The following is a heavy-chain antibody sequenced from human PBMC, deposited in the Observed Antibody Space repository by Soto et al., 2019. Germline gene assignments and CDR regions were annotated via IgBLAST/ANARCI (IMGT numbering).Heavy chain of an antibody. V-gene: IGHV5-51*01. D-gene: IGHD3-10*01. CDR3: ARQREYEPPLYYYYGMDV. CDR2: IYPGDSDT. Sequence: HGESLKISCKGSGYSFTSYWIGWVRQMPGKGLEWMGIIYPGDSDTRYSPSFQGQVTISADKSISTAYLQWSSLKASDTAMYYCARQREYEPPLYYYYGMDVWGQGTTVTVSS. CDR1: GYSFTSYW. J-gene: IGHJ6*02.